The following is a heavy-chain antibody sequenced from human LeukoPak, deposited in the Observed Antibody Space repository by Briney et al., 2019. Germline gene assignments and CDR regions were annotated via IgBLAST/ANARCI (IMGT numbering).Heavy chain of an antibody. Sequence: PGGSLRLSCAASGFTFSSYAMHWVRQAPGKGLEWVAVISYDGSNKYYADSVKGRFTISRDNSKNTLYLQMNSLRAEDTAVYYCARENLDYDILTGFDYYYGMDVWGQGTTVTVSS. CDR2: ISYDGSNK. CDR3: ARENLDYDILTGFDYYYGMDV. J-gene: IGHJ6*02. V-gene: IGHV3-30*04. CDR1: GFTFSSYA. D-gene: IGHD3-9*01.